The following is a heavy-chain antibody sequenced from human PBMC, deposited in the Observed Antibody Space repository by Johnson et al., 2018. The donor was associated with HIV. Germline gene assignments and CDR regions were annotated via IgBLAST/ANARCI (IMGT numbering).Heavy chain of an antibody. CDR1: GFTFSSYA. CDR3: TRPPSGYSRDACDI. D-gene: IGHD5-18*01. CDR2: ISYDGNNK. J-gene: IGHJ3*02. V-gene: IGHV3-30*04. Sequence: QVQLVESGGGVVQPGRSLRLSCAASGFTFSSYAMHWVRQAPGKGLEWVALISYDGNNKYYADSLKGRFTISRDNSKNTLYLEMNSLSAEDTAVYYCTRPPSGYSRDACDIWGQGTMVTVSS.